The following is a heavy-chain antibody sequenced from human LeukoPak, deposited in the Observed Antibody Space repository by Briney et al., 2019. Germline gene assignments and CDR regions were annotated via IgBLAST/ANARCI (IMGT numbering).Heavy chain of an antibody. J-gene: IGHJ6*02. CDR3: ARVGRNCSSTSRYRPYYYGMDV. CDR2: IYYSGST. V-gene: IGHV4-59*01. Sequence: SETLSLTCTVSGGSISSYYWSWIRQPPGKGLEWIGYIYYSGSTNYNPSLKSRVTISVDTSKNQFSLKLSSVTAADTAVYYCARVGRNCSSTSRYRPYYYGMDVWGQGTTVTVSS. D-gene: IGHD2-2*01. CDR1: GGSISSYY.